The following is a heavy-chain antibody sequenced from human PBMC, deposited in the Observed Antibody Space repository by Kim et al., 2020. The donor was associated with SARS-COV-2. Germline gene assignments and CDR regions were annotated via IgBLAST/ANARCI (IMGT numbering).Heavy chain of an antibody. CDR3: VRRGVAGTGGFDY. CDR2: ISSSSSTI. V-gene: IGHV3-48*01. D-gene: IGHD6-19*01. Sequence: GGSLRLSCAASGFTFSSYSMNWVRQAPGKGLEWISYISSSSSTIYFADSVKGRFTISRDNAKNSLYLQMNSLRGEDTAVYYCVRRGVAGTGGFDYWGQGT. CDR1: GFTFSSYS. J-gene: IGHJ4*02.